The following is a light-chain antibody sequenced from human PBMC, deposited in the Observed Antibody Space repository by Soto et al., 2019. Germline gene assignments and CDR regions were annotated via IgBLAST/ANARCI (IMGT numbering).Light chain of an antibody. V-gene: IGLV2-14*03. J-gene: IGLJ1*01. CDR3: SSYTISRTYV. CDR1: NSDVGSYNY. CDR2: NVY. Sequence: QSALTQPACVSWSPGQSITMSCTGTNSDVGSYNYVSLHQQHPGKAPKRMIYNVYDRPSGISNRFSGSKSGNTASLTISGLQGEDEADYYCSSYTISRTYVFGTGTKVTVL.